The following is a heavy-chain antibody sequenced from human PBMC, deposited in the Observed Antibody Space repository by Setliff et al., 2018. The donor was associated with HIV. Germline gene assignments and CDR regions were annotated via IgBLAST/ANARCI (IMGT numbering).Heavy chain of an antibody. J-gene: IGHJ4*01. CDR3: ARMGLPLHRAFDY. D-gene: IGHD1-26*01. CDR1: GGSITTTNYY. Sequence: SETLSLTCNVSGGSITTTNYYWGWIRQPPGKGLERIGSISYNANTYYNPSLKSRVTIAVDTSKNNFSLRLTSVTAADTAVYYCARMGLPLHRAFDYWGQGTLVTVSS. V-gene: IGHV4-39*01. CDR2: ISYNANT.